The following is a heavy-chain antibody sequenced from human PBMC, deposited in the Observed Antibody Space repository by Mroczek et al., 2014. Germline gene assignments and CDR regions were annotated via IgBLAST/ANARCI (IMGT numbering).Heavy chain of an antibody. CDR1: GGSISSYY. D-gene: IGHD6-19*01. CDR3: ARPTVAGAFDI. J-gene: IGHJ3*02. CDR2: IYYSGST. Sequence: QVQLQQWGPGLVKPSETLSLTCTVSGGSISSYYWSWIRQPPGKGLEWIGYIYYSGSTNYNPSLKSRVTISVDTSKNQFSLKLSSVTAADTAVYYCARPTVAGAFDIWGQGTMVTVSS. V-gene: IGHV4-59*01.